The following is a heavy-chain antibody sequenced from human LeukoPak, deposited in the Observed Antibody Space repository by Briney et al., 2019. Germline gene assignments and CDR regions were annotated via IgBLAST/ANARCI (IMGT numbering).Heavy chain of an antibody. CDR2: ISGSGGGT. Sequence: GGSLRLSCAASGFTFSSYAMSWVRQAPGKGLEWVSGISGSGGGTYNADSVKGRFPISRDNSKNTLYLQMNSLRAEDTAVYYCAKNGVNYWYFDLWGRGTLVTVSS. J-gene: IGHJ2*01. CDR3: AKNGVNYWYFDL. D-gene: IGHD2-8*01. V-gene: IGHV3-23*01. CDR1: GFTFSSYA.